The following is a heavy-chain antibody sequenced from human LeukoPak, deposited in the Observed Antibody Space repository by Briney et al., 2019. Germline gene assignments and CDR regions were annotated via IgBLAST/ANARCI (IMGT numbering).Heavy chain of an antibody. CDR3: ARDAGATDSYYYYGMDV. CDR1: GYTFTSYY. D-gene: IGHD1-26*01. V-gene: IGHV1-46*01. Sequence: ASVKVSCKASGYTFTSYYMHWVRQAPGQGLEWMGIINPSGGSTSYAQKFQGRVTMTRDTSTSTVCMELSSLRSEDTAVYYCARDAGATDSYYYYGMDVWGQGTTVTVSS. CDR2: INPSGGST. J-gene: IGHJ6*02.